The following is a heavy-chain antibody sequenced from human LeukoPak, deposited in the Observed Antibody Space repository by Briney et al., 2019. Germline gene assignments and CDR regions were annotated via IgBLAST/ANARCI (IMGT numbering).Heavy chain of an antibody. CDR2: INPDSGGT. J-gene: IGHJ5*02. D-gene: IGHD3-10*01. V-gene: IGHV1-2*02. CDR3: AREPATMVRGVLLGRFDP. CDR1: GGTFSSYA. Sequence: ASVKVSCKASGGTFSSYAISWVRQAPGQGLEWMGGINPDSGGTNYAQKFQGRVTMTRDTSISTAYMELSRLRSDDTAVYYCAREPATMVRGVLLGRFDPWGQGTLVTVSS.